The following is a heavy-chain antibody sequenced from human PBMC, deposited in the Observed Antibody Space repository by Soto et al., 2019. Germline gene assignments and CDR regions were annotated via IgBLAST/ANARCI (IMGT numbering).Heavy chain of an antibody. CDR1: GYTFTGYY. J-gene: IGHJ4*02. Sequence: GASVKVSCKASGYTFTGYYMHWVRQAPGQGLEWMGWINPNSGGTNYAQKFQGRVTMTRDTSISTAYMELSRLRSDDTAVYYCARPDYGDYACLDYWGQGTLVTVSS. D-gene: IGHD4-17*01. V-gene: IGHV1-2*02. CDR3: ARPDYGDYACLDY. CDR2: INPNSGGT.